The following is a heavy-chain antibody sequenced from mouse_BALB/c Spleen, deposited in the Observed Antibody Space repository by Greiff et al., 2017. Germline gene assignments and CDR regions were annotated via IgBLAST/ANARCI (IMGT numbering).Heavy chain of an antibody. V-gene: IGHV2-2*02. CDR2: IWSGGST. CDR1: GFSSTSYG. D-gene: IGHD2-12*01. CDR3: ARLRRGDYYAMDY. Sequence: QVQLQQSGPGLVQPSQSLSITCTVSGFSSTSYGVYWVRQSPGKGLEWLGVIWSGGSTDYNAAFISRLSISKDNSKSQVFFKMNSLQANDTAIYYCARLRRGDYYAMDYWGQGTSVTVSS. J-gene: IGHJ4*01.